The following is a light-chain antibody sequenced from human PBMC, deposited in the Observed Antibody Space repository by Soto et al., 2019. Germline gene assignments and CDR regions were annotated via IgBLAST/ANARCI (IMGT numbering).Light chain of an antibody. V-gene: IGLV2-14*01. CDR3: TSYTSSSTLSV. J-gene: IGLJ1*01. Sequence: QSVRTQPASVSGSPGQSITISCTGTSSEVGGYNYVSWYQQHPGKAPKLMIYDVRNRASGASNRFSGSKSGNTASLTISGLQAEDEADYYCTSYTSSSTLSVFATGTKVTVL. CDR1: SSEVGGYNY. CDR2: DVR.